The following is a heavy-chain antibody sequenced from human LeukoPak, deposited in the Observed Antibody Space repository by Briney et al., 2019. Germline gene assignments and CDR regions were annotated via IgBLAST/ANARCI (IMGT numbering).Heavy chain of an antibody. CDR1: GGSISSYY. D-gene: IGHD3-10*01. CDR2: IYHSGST. J-gene: IGHJ4*02. CDR3: ARGLWFGDENPPYFDY. Sequence: SETLSLTCTVSGGSISSYYWSWIRQPPGKGLEWIGSIYHSGSTYYNPSLKSRVTISVDTSKNQFSLKLSSVTAADTAVYYCARGLWFGDENPPYFDYWGQGTLVTVSS. V-gene: IGHV4-4*08.